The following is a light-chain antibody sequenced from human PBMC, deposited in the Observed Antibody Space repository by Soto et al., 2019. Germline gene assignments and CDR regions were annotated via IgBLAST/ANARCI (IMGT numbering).Light chain of an antibody. Sequence: QSALTQPASVSGSHGQSITISCTGTSSDVGGHNYVSWYQQHPGKAPKNMIYEVNNGPSGVSDRFSGSKSGNTASLTISGLQAEDEAYYYCSSFTNSGTVVFGGGTKLTVL. CDR2: EVN. CDR1: SSDVGGHNY. CDR3: SSFTNSGTVV. J-gene: IGLJ2*01. V-gene: IGLV2-14*01.